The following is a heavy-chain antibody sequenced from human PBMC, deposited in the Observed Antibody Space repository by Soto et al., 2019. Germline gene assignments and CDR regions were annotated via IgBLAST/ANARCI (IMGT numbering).Heavy chain of an antibody. CDR2: ISAYNGNT. D-gene: IGHD2-15*01. V-gene: IGHV1-18*01. Sequence: ASVKVSCKASGYTFTSYGISWVRQAPGQGLEWMGWISAYNGNTNYAQKLQGRVTMTTDTSTSTAYMELSSLSSEDTAVYYCARVYCSGGSCYSIDYWGQGTLVTVSS. CDR3: ARVYCSGGSCYSIDY. J-gene: IGHJ4*02. CDR1: GYTFTSYG.